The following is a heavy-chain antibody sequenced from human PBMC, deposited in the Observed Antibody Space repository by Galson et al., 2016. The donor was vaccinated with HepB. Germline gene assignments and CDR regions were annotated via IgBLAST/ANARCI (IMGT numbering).Heavy chain of an antibody. J-gene: IGHJ3*02. Sequence: SLRLSCAVSGFTFSRSWMHWVCQAPGKGLEWVAVISYDGNKEYYADSVKGRFTIFRDNPKTTVYLQMNSLRAEDTAVYYCASLRSGSYAFDIWGQGTMVTVSS. V-gene: IGHV3-30*03. CDR1: GFTFSRSW. CDR2: ISYDGNKE. CDR3: ASLRSGSYAFDI. D-gene: IGHD3-22*01.